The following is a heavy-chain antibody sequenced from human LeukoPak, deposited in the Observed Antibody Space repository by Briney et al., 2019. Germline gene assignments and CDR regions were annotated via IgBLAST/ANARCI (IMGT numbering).Heavy chain of an antibody. CDR3: ARGERPAGLGPITYSSSWYNY. V-gene: IGHV4-34*01. Sequence: SETLSLTCAVYGVSFSGYYWSWIRQPPGKGLEWVGEINHSGSTNYNPSLKSRVTISVDTSKNQFSLKLSSVTAADTAVYYCARGERPAGLGPITYSSSWYNYWGQGTLVTVSS. D-gene: IGHD6-13*01. CDR1: GVSFSGYY. J-gene: IGHJ4*02. CDR2: INHSGST.